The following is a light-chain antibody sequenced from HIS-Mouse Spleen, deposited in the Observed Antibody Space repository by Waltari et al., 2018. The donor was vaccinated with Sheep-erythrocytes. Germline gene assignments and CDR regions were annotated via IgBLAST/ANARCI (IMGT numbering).Light chain of an antibody. V-gene: IGKV1-5*03. J-gene: IGKJ4*01. CDR3: QQYNSYWLT. CDR2: KAS. CDR1: QSISSW. Sequence: DIQMTQSPSTLSVSVGDRVTIPCRANQSISSWLDWYQQKPGKAPKLLIYKASSLESGVPSRFSGSGSGTEFTLTISSLQPDDFAAYYCQQYNSYWLTFGGGTKVEIK.